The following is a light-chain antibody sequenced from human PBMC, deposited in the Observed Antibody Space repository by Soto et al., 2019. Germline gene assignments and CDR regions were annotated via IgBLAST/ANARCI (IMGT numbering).Light chain of an antibody. J-gene: IGKJ4*01. Sequence: DIQLTQSPSFLSASVGDRVTITCRTSQDISSYLAWYQQKPGKAPQLLISAASTLQRGVPSRFSGSGSGTEFPLTISSLQPEDFATYYCQQLKSYPRSFGGGTKVEI. CDR1: QDISSY. CDR2: AAS. CDR3: QQLKSYPRS. V-gene: IGKV1-9*01.